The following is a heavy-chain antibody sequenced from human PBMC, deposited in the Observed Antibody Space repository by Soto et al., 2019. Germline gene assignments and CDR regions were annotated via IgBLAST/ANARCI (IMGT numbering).Heavy chain of an antibody. Sequence: EVRPVESGGGLVQPGGSLRLSCSTSGFNPTDGWMHWVRQTPGKGLLWVSRIKSDGTSASYADFVEGRFTVSRDNARNTLDLQMGSLRVEDTAVYYCTRGAAFRGQGIRVTVSS. CDR2: IKSDGTSA. J-gene: IGHJ4*02. D-gene: IGHD6-25*01. CDR1: GFNPTDGW. V-gene: IGHV3-74*01. CDR3: TRGAAF.